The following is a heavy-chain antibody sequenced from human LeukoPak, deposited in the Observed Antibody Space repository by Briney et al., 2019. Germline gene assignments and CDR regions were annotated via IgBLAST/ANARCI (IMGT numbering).Heavy chain of an antibody. V-gene: IGHV3-30*03. CDR3: ARGSYGDYRWDYFDY. D-gene: IGHD4-17*01. CDR2: ISYDGSNK. Sequence: TGRSLRLSCVASGFTFSSYVMHWVRQAPGKGLEWVAVISYDGSNKYYADSVKGRFTISRDNSKNTLYLQMNSLRAEDTAVYYCARGSYGDYRWDYFDYWGQGTLVTVSS. J-gene: IGHJ4*02. CDR1: GFTFSSYV.